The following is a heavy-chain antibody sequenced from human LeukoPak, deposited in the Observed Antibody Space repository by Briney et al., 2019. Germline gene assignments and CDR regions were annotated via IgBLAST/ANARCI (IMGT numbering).Heavy chain of an antibody. CDR1: GGTFSSYA. V-gene: IGHV1-69*06. CDR2: IIPIFGTA. Sequence: SVKVSCKASGGTFSSYAISWVRQAPGQGLEWMGGIIPIFGTANYAQKFQGRVTITADKSTSTAYMELSSLRSEDTAVYYCAGAVADSSGGFDYWGQGTLVTVSS. D-gene: IGHD6-19*01. J-gene: IGHJ4*02. CDR3: AGAVADSSGGFDY.